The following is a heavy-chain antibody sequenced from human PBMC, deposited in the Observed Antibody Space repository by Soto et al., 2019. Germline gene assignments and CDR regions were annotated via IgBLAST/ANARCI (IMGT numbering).Heavy chain of an antibody. CDR1: GGSFSGYY. D-gene: IGHD6-13*01. V-gene: IGHV4-34*01. J-gene: IGHJ4*02. CDR3: ARGAGQSSNDY. Sequence: QVQLQQWGAGLLKPSETLSLTCAVYGGSFSGYYWSWIRQPPGKGLEWIVEINHSGSTNYNPSLKSRVTISVDTSKNQFSLNLSSVTAADTAVYYCARGAGQSSNDYGGQGTLVTVSS. CDR2: INHSGST.